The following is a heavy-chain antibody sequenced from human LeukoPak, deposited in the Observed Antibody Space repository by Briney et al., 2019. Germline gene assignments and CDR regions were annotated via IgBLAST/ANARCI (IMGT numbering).Heavy chain of an antibody. V-gene: IGHV3-11*06. CDR3: ARDSLGYCSGGSCYSGGLDY. CDR1: GFTFSDYY. CDR2: ISSSSSYI. Sequence: GGSLRLSCAASGFTFSDYYMSWIRQAPGKGLEWVSSISSSSSYIYYADSVKGRFTISRDNAKNSLYLQMNSLRAEDTAVYYCARDSLGYCSGGSCYSGGLDYWGQGTLVTVSS. J-gene: IGHJ4*02. D-gene: IGHD2-15*01.